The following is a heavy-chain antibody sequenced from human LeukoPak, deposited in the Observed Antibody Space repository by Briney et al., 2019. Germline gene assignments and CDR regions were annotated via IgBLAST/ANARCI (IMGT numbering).Heavy chain of an antibody. J-gene: IGHJ5*02. CDR1: RFTFTGYS. V-gene: IGHV1-2*02. Sequence: SVKVSYKASRFTFTGYSMHRVPQAPGHQREGMGWINPNSGGTNCAQKFQGRVNMERATSISPAYMELSRLRSDDPAVYYCARERVETPNRFDPWGQGTLVTVSS. D-gene: IGHD5-24*01. CDR3: ARERVETPNRFDP. CDR2: INPNSGGT.